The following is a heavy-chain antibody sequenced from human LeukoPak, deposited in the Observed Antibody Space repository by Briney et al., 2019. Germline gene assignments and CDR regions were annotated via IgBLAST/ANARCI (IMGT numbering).Heavy chain of an antibody. CDR2: IIPIFGIA. CDR3: AGSEDATWFDP. Sequence: GASVKVSCKASGGTFSSYAISWVRQAPGQGLEWMGRIIPIFGIANYAQKFQGRVTITADKSTSTAYMELSSLRSEDTVVYYCAGSEDATWFDPWGQGTLVTVSS. V-gene: IGHV1-69*04. D-gene: IGHD3-10*01. J-gene: IGHJ5*02. CDR1: GGTFSSYA.